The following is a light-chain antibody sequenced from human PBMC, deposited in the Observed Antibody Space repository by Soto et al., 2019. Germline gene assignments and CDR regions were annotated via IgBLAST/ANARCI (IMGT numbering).Light chain of an antibody. Sequence: QSALTQPASVSGSPGQSITISCTGTSSDVGGYNYVSWYQQHPGKAPKLMIYDVSNRPSGVSNRFSGSMSGNTASLTISGFQAEDEADYYCSSYTSSSLYVFGTGTKVTVL. CDR2: DVS. CDR3: SSYTSSSLYV. J-gene: IGLJ1*01. CDR1: SSDVGGYNY. V-gene: IGLV2-14*01.